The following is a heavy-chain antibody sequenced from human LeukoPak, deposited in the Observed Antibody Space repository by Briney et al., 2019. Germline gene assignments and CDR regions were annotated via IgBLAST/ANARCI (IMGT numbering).Heavy chain of an antibody. CDR3: ASQVWFGEYYFDY. D-gene: IGHD3-10*01. CDR2: IYYSGST. J-gene: IGHJ4*02. CDR1: GGSISSSSYY. V-gene: IGHV4-39*01. Sequence: PSETLSLTCTVSGGSISSSSYYWGWIRQPPGKGLEWIGSIYYSGSTYYNPSLKSRVTISVDTSKNQFSLKLSSVTAADTAVYYCASQVWFGEYYFDYWGQGTLVTVSS.